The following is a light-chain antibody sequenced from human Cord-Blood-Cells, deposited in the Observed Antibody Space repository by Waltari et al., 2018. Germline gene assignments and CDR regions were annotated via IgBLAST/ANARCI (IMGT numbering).Light chain of an antibody. CDR1: SSDVGSYNL. CDR2: EVS. CDR3: CSYAGSSTFVV. J-gene: IGLJ2*01. Sequence: QSALTQPASVSGSPGQSITISCTGTSSDVGSYNLFSSYQQHPGKAPKLMNYEVSKQPSGGCHRFSGAKHGNTPSLTISGLQAEDEADCYCCSYAGSSTFVVFGGGTKLTV. V-gene: IGLV2-23*02.